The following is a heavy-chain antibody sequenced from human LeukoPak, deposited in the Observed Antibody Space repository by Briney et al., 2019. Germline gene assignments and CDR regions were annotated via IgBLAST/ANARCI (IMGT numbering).Heavy chain of an antibody. D-gene: IGHD3-10*01. CDR1: GDSFDNYY. Sequence: SETLSLTCGVYGDSFDNYYWNWIRQFPEKRLEWIGEVDHSGRTTYSPSLQGRVTISVDTSKSQLSLKLNSVTAADTAVYFCAATNYFYGSGSFHKRDSWGQGTLVIVSS. J-gene: IGHJ4*02. CDR3: AATNYFYGSGSFHKRDS. V-gene: IGHV4-34*01. CDR2: VDHSGRT.